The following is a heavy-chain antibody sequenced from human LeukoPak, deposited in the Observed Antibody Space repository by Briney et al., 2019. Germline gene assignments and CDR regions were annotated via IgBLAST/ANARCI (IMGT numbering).Heavy chain of an antibody. J-gene: IGHJ6*02. Sequence: GGSLRLSCAASGFTFSSYAMSWVRQAPGKGLEWVSAISGSGGSTYYADSVKGRFTISRDNSKNTLYLQMNSLRAEDTALYFCASVVRPGYFFYYGLDVWGRGATVTVSS. CDR2: ISGSGGST. CDR3: ASVVRPGYFFYYGLDV. CDR1: GFTFSSYA. V-gene: IGHV3-23*01.